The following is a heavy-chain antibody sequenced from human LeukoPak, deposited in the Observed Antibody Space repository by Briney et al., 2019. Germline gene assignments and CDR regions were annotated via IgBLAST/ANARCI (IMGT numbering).Heavy chain of an antibody. Sequence: GGSLRLSCAASGFTFSSYAMSWVRQAPGKGLEWVSAISGSGGSTYYADSVKGRFTISRDNSKNTLYLQMNSLRAEDTAVYYCAKVQVMITFGGVLDPDAFDIWGQGTMVTVSS. CDR2: ISGSGGST. D-gene: IGHD3-16*01. CDR3: AKVQVMITFGGVLDPDAFDI. J-gene: IGHJ3*02. V-gene: IGHV3-23*01. CDR1: GFTFSSYA.